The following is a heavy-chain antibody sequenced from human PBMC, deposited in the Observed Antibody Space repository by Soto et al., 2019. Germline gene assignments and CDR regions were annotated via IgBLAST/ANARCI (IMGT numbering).Heavy chain of an antibody. D-gene: IGHD5-12*01. CDR3: AKDFLGGYDSSHYMDV. Sequence: PGGSLRLSCAASGFTFDDYAMHWVRQAPGKGLEWVSGISWNSGSIGYADSVKGRFTISRDNAKNSLYLQMNSLRAEDTALYYCAKDFLGGYDSSHYMDVWGKGTTVTVSS. V-gene: IGHV3-9*01. CDR2: ISWNSGSI. J-gene: IGHJ6*03. CDR1: GFTFDDYA.